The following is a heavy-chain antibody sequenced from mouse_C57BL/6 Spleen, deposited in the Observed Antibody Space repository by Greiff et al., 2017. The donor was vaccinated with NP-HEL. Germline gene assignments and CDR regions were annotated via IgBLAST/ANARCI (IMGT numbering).Heavy chain of an antibody. CDR3: ASRGTGPFDY. CDR1: GYTFTSYW. V-gene: IGHV1-69*01. J-gene: IGHJ2*01. D-gene: IGHD4-1*01. CDR2: IDPSDSYT. Sequence: QVQLQQPGAELVMPGASVKLSCKASGYTFTSYWMHWVKQRPGQGLEWIGEIDPSDSYTNYNQKFKGKSTLTVDKSSSTAYMQLSSLTSEDSAVYYCASRGTGPFDYWGQGTTLTVSS.